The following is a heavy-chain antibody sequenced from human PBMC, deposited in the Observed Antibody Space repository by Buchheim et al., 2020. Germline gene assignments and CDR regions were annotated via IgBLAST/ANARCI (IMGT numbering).Heavy chain of an antibody. CDR1: GFTFSDYY. V-gene: IGHV3-11*01. Sequence: QVQLVESGGGLVKPGGSLRLSCAASGFTFSDYYMSWIRQAPGKGLEWVSYISSSGSTIYYADSVKGRFTISRDNAKNSLYLQMNSLRAEDTAVYYCASSWFHIPDYDILTGYYRWYYYGMDVWGQGTT. D-gene: IGHD3-9*01. CDR3: ASSWFHIPDYDILTGYYRWYYYGMDV. J-gene: IGHJ6*02. CDR2: ISSSGSTI.